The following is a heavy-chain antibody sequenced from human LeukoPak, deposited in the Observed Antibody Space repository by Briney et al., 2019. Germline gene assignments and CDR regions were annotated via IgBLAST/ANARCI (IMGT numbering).Heavy chain of an antibody. CDR3: ARLLTPRAYSSGWYRRSNWFDP. V-gene: IGHV4-34*01. D-gene: IGHD6-19*01. Sequence: PSETLSLTCAVYGGSFSGYYWSWIRQPPGKGLEWIGEINHSGSTNYNPSLKSRVTISVDTSKNQFSLKLSSVTAADTAVYYCARLLTPRAYSSGWYRRSNWFDPWGQGTLVTVSS. CDR1: GGSFSGYY. J-gene: IGHJ5*02. CDR2: INHSGST.